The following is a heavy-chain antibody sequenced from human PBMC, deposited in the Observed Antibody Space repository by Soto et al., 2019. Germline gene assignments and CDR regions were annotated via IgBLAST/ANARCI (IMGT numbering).Heavy chain of an antibody. CDR3: LIAVAGSFAPDY. CDR1: GFTFSDYA. Sequence: EVQLLESGGGLVQPGGSLRLSCAASGFTFSDYAMNWVRQAPGKGLEWVSYISSSSTYIYYADSVKGRFTISRDNAKNSLYLQMNSLRAEDTAVYYCLIAVAGSFAPDYWGQGTLVTVSS. J-gene: IGHJ4*02. CDR2: ISSSSTYI. V-gene: IGHV3-21*01. D-gene: IGHD6-19*01.